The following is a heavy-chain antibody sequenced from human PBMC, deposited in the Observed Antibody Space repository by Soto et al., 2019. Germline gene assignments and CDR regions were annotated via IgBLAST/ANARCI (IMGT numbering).Heavy chain of an antibody. J-gene: IGHJ5*02. CDR1: GFTFSSYA. CDR2: ISGSGGST. Sequence: GGSLRLSCAASGFTFSSYAMSWVRQAPGKGLEWVSAISGSGGSTYYADSVKGRFTISRDNSKNTLYLQMNSLRAEDTAVYYCAKGIPYYCSGGSCYPGHWFDPWGQGTLVTVSS. D-gene: IGHD2-15*01. V-gene: IGHV3-23*01. CDR3: AKGIPYYCSGGSCYPGHWFDP.